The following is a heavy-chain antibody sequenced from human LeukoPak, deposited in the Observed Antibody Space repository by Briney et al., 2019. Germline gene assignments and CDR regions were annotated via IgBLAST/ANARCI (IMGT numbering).Heavy chain of an antibody. CDR3: ARGESSSWYYYYYMDV. CDR1: GGTFSSYA. D-gene: IGHD6-13*01. Sequence: SVKVSCKVSGGTFSSYAISWVRQAPGQGLEWMGGIIPIFGTANYAQKFQGRVTITADKSTSTAYMELSSLRSEDTAVYYCARGESSSWYYYYYMDVWGKGTTVTVSS. CDR2: IIPIFGTA. V-gene: IGHV1-69*06. J-gene: IGHJ6*03.